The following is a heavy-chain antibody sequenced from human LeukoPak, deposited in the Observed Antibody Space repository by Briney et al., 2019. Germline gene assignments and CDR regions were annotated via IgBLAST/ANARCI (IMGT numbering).Heavy chain of an antibody. D-gene: IGHD3-3*01. Sequence: SETLSLTCTVSGGSISSYYWSWIWQPPGKGLEWIGYIYYSGSTNYNPSLKSRVTISVDTSKNQFSLKLSSVTAADTAVYYCARFYDFWRGYYRGGGYFDYWGQGTLVTVSS. CDR2: IYYSGST. CDR3: ARFYDFWRGYYRGGGYFDY. CDR1: GGSISSYY. V-gene: IGHV4-59*01. J-gene: IGHJ4*02.